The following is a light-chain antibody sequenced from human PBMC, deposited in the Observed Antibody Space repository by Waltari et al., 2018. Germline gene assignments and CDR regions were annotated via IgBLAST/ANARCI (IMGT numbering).Light chain of an antibody. Sequence: QSALTQPASVSGSPGQSITISCTGTSSDVGGYNYVSWYQQHPGKVPKLLIFDVSNRPSGVSTRFSGSKSDNTASLTISGLQAEDESDYYCCSFTSRSTWVFGGGTKLTVL. CDR3: CSFTSRSTWV. J-gene: IGLJ3*02. CDR1: SSDVGGYNY. V-gene: IGLV2-14*01. CDR2: DVS.